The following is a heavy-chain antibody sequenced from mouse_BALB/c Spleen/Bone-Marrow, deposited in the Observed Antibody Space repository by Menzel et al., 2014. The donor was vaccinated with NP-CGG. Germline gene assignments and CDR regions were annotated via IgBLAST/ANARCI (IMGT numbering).Heavy chain of an antibody. V-gene: IGHV4-1*02. CDR2: INPDSNTI. J-gene: IGHJ3*01. D-gene: IGHD1-1*01. CDR3: ARLGYYDSFAY. CDR1: GFAFXRYW. Sequence: EVKVVESGGGLVQPGGSLKLSCAASGFAFXRYWMSWVRQAPGKGLEWIGEINPDSNTINYTPSLKDKFIISRDNAKYRQVLQMSKERSEDTALYYCARLGYYDSFAYWGQGTLVTVSA.